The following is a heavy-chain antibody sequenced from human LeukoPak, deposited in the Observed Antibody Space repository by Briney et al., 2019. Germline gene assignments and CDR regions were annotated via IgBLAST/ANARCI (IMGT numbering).Heavy chain of an antibody. CDR3: ARDRGSYLAYWYFDL. V-gene: IGHV1-46*01. Sequence: ASVKVSCKASGYTFTSYYMHWVRQAPGQGLEWMGIMNPSGGSTSYAQKFQGRVTMTRDTSTSTVYMELSSLRSEDTAVYYCARDRGSYLAYWYFDLWGRGTLVTVSS. CDR2: MNPSGGST. J-gene: IGHJ2*01. CDR1: GYTFTSYY. D-gene: IGHD1-26*01.